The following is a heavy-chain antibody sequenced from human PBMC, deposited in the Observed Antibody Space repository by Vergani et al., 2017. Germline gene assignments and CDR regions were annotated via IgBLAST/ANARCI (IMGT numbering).Heavy chain of an antibody. V-gene: IGHV4-34*01. Sequence: QVQLQQWGAGLLKPSETLSLTCAVYGGSFSGYYWSWIRQPPGRGVVWIGEINHSGSTNYNQSLKSRVTISVDTSKNQFSLKLSSVTAADTAVYYCARHKIASYYYYFGMDVWGQGTTVTVPS. CDR1: GGSFSGYY. D-gene: IGHD2-15*01. J-gene: IGHJ6*02. CDR2: INHSGST. CDR3: ARHKIASYYYYFGMDV.